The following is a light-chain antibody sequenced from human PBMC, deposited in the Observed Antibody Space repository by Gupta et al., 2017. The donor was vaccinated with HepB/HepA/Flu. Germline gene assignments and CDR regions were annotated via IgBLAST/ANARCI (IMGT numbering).Light chain of an antibody. V-gene: IGLV2-14*03. CDR3: SSYTSSSTLV. CDR2: DVS. CDR1: SSDVGCYNY. Sequence: QSALTQPASVSGSPGTSITISCPGTSSDVGCYNYVSWYQQHPGKAPKLMIYDVSNRPSGVSIRFSGSKSGNTASLTISGLQAEDEADYYCSSYTSSSTLVFGGGTKLTVL. J-gene: IGLJ3*02.